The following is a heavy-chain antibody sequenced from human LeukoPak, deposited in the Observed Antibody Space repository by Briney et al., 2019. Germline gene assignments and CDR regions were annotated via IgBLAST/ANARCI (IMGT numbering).Heavy chain of an antibody. CDR2: INAGNGIT. CDR3: ARGINILRGVPHWYFDL. V-gene: IGHV1-3*01. D-gene: IGHD3-10*01. CDR1: GYTFTSYA. J-gene: IGHJ2*01. Sequence: ASVKVSCKASGYTFTSYAMHWVRQAPGQRLEWMGWINAGNGITKYSQEFHDRVTITRDTSASTAYMDLNSLRSEDTAVYYCARGINILRGVPHWYFDLWGRGTLVTVSS.